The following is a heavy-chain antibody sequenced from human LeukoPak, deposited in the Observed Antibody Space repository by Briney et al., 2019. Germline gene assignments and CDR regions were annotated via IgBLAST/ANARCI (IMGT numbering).Heavy chain of an antibody. D-gene: IGHD6-19*01. CDR1: GGSISSYY. J-gene: IGHJ4*02. Sequence: SETLSLTCSVSGGSISSYYWSWIRQPPGKGLEWIGYISYSGNTNYNPSLKSRVTISVDTSKNQFSLKLSSVTAADTAVYYCAREKAVAGSFDYWGQGTLVTVSS. CDR3: AREKAVAGSFDY. V-gene: IGHV4-59*01. CDR2: ISYSGNT.